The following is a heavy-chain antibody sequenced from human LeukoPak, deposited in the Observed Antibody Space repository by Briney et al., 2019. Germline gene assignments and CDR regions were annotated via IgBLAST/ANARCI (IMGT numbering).Heavy chain of an antibody. J-gene: IGHJ4*02. D-gene: IGHD2-15*01. Sequence: SVKVSSKASGGTFISYAISWVRQAPGQGLEWMGGIIPIFGTANYAQKFQGRVTITADESTSTAYMELSSLRSEDTAVYYCARAEDCSGGSCSNTFDYGGQGTLVTVSS. V-gene: IGHV1-69*13. CDR1: GGTFISYA. CDR3: ARAEDCSGGSCSNTFDY. CDR2: IIPIFGTA.